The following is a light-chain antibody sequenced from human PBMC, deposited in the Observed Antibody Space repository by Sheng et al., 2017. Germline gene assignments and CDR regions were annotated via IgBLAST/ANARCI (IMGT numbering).Light chain of an antibody. CDR2: MHP. CDR1: QSISSY. J-gene: IGKJ3*01. Sequence: EIVLTQSPAILFFVSRGVEPPSPGRASQSISSYLAWYQQKPGQLPGSSSMMHPTGPLASQPGSSGXGSGTDXTLTISSLEPEDIAVYYCQQRSNWPLFTFGPGTKVDIK. CDR3: QQRSNWPLFT. V-gene: IGKV3-11*01.